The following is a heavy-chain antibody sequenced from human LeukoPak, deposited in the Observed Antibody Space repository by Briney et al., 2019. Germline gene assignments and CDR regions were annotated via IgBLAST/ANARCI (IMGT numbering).Heavy chain of an antibody. J-gene: IGHJ4*02. D-gene: IGHD6-19*01. CDR3: ARESPGIAVAGILDY. CDR1: GFTFSSYA. CDR2: ISSNGGST. Sequence: GGSLRLSCAASGFTFSSYAMHWVRQAPGKGLEYVSAISSNGGSTYYANSVKGRFTISRDYSKNTLYLQMGSLRAEDMAVYYCARESPGIAVAGILDYWGQGTLVTVSS. V-gene: IGHV3-64*01.